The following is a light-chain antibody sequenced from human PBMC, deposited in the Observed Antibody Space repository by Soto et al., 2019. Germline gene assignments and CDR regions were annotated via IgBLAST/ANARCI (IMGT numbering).Light chain of an antibody. CDR3: QTLDTGHVV. CDR2: LNSDGSH. V-gene: IGLV4-69*01. CDR1: SGHSSYA. J-gene: IGLJ2*01. Sequence: QPVLTQSPSASASLGASVKLTCTLSSGHSSYAIAWHQQQPEKGPRYLMKLNSDGSHNKGDGIPDRFSGSSSGAERYLTISSLQSEDEADYYCQTLDTGHVVFGGGTKLTVL.